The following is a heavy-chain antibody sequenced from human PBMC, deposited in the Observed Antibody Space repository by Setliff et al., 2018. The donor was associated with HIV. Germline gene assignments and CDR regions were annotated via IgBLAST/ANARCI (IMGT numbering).Heavy chain of an antibody. D-gene: IGHD3-3*01. CDR2: IYSSWIT. CDR3: AATSYNFWSGYAS. CDR1: GDSISSGFYY. V-gene: IGHV4-39*01. Sequence: PSETLSLPCSVSGDSISSGFYYWGWIRQPPGKGLQWIGSIYSSWITYYNPSLKSRLTISIDTPKNQFSLRLTSVTAADTAVYYWAATSYNFWSGYASWGQGTLVTVSS. J-gene: IGHJ4*02.